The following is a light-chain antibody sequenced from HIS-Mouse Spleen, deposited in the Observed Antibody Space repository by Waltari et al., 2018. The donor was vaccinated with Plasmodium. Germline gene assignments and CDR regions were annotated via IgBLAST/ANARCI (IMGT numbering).Light chain of an antibody. CDR3: QAWDSSTVV. Sequence: SYVLTQPPSVSVAPGQTARITCGGNNIGSKSVHWYQQKPGQAPGLVVYDDSDRPSGIPERLSGSNSGNTATLTISGTQAMDEADYYCQAWDSSTVVFGGGTKLTVL. J-gene: IGLJ2*01. CDR1: NIGSKS. CDR2: DDS. V-gene: IGLV3-21*02.